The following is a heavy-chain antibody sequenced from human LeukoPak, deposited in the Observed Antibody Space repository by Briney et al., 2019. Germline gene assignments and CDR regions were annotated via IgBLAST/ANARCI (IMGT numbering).Heavy chain of an antibody. V-gene: IGHV4-59*01. J-gene: IGHJ4*02. CDR2: IYYSGST. CDR1: GGSISSYY. CDR3: ARSSWNDYYFDY. D-gene: IGHD1-1*01. Sequence: PSETLSLTCTVSGGSISSYYWSWIRQPPGKGLEWIGCIYYSGSTNYNPSLKSRVTISVDTSKNQFSLKLSSVTAADTAVYYCARSSWNDYYFDYWGQGTLVTVSS.